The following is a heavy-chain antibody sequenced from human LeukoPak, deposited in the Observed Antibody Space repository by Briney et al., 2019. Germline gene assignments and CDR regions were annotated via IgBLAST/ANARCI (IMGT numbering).Heavy chain of an antibody. CDR1: GFTFSSYA. J-gene: IGHJ4*02. D-gene: IGHD3-10*01. V-gene: IGHV3-23*01. CDR3: AKDSRAMVRGVIPYYFDY. CDR2: ISGSGGST. Sequence: PGGSLRLSCAASGFTFSSYAMSWVRQAPGKGLEWVSAISGSGGSTYSADSVKGRFTISRDNSKNTLYLQMNSLRAEDTAVYYCAKDSRAMVRGVIPYYFDYWGQGTLVTVSS.